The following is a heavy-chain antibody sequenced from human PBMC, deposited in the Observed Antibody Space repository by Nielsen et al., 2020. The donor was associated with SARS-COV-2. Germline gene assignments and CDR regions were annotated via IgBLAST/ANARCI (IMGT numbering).Heavy chain of an antibody. V-gene: IGHV3-21*01. CDR3: ARETLDHTSSFVDH. J-gene: IGHJ5*02. D-gene: IGHD1-26*01. CDR2: ITMSGAYM. CDR1: GLSFTSYT. Sequence: GESLKISCAASGLSFTSYTMNWVRQAPGKGLEWVASITMSGAYMYYADSVRGRFTVSRDNSKATLYLQMNSLQLEDTAVYYCARETLDHTSSFVDHWGQGTLVSVSS.